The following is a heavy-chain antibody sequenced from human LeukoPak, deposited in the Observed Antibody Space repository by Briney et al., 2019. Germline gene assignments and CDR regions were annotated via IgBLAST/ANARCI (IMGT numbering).Heavy chain of an antibody. J-gene: IGHJ3*02. CDR3: ARGRVSPRHFDI. V-gene: IGHV4-30-4*08. CDR1: GGSISSGDYY. D-gene: IGHD6-13*01. Sequence: SQTLSLTCTVSGGSISSGDYYWSWIRQPPGKDQEWIGYIYYSGSTYYNPSLKSRVTISVDTSKNQFSLKLSSVTAADTAVYYCARGRVSPRHFDIWGQGTMVTVSS. CDR2: IYYSGST.